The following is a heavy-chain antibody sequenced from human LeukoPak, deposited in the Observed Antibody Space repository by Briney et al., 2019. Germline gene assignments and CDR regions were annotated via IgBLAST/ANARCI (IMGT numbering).Heavy chain of an antibody. J-gene: IGHJ4*02. V-gene: IGHV1-18*04. CDR1: GYTFTSYG. Sequence: EASVKVSCKASGYTFTSYGISWVRQAPGQGLEWMGWISAYNGNTNYAQKLQGRVTMTTDTSTGTAYMELRSLRSDDTAVYYCARRRYDILTGYYETHTFDYWGQGTLVTVSS. D-gene: IGHD3-9*01. CDR3: ARRRYDILTGYYETHTFDY. CDR2: ISAYNGNT.